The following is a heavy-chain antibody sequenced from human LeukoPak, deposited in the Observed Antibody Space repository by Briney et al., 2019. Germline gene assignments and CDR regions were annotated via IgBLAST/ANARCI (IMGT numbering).Heavy chain of an antibody. V-gene: IGHV3-23*01. D-gene: IGHD3-10*01. CDR3: AKVPYSDYGSGRPPFMDV. J-gene: IGHJ6*02. CDR1: GFTFSNYA. CDR2: ISDSGGST. Sequence: GSLRLSCGASGFTFSNYAMSWVRQAPGKGLEWVSTISDSGGSTYYADSVKGRFTISRDNYKNTLSLQMDSLRAEDTAIYYCAKVPYSDYGSGRPPFMDVWGQGTTVAVSS.